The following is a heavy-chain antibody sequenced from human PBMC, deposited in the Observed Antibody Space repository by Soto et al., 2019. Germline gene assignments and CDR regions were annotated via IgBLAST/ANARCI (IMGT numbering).Heavy chain of an antibody. CDR1: GDSVSSVGYS. D-gene: IGHD6-19*01. CDR2: IYHSVT. Sequence: SETLSLTFDVSGDSVSSVGYSWSWIRQPQGKGLEWIGYIYHSVTQYNPSLKSRVTISVDNSKNQFSLRLSSVTAEDAAVYYCPRVGFSGKNNWFDPWGQGTLVTVS. V-gene: IGHV4-30-2*01. J-gene: IGHJ5*02. CDR3: PRVGFSGKNNWFDP.